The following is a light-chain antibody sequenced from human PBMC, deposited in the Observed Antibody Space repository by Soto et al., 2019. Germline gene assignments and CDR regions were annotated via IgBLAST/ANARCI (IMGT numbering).Light chain of an antibody. CDR3: MQGTHWPWT. J-gene: IGKJ1*01. V-gene: IGKV2-30*01. Sequence: DVVMTQSPPSLPDTLGQPASISCRSSQSLLYIDGNTYLNWFQQRPGQSPRRLIYKPSNRESGVPDRFGGSGSGTDFTLRITRVEAEDVGVYSCMQGTHWPWTFGQGTKVEIK. CDR1: QSLLYIDGNTY. CDR2: KPS.